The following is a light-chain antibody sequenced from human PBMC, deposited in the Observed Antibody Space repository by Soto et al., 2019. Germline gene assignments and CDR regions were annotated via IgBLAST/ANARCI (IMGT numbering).Light chain of an antibody. J-gene: IGKJ1*01. CDR1: QSVSSN. CDR2: GAS. Sequence: EIVMTQSPATLSVSPGERATLSCRASQSVSSNLAWYQQKPGQAPRLLIYGASTRATGIPARFSGSGSGTGFTLTISSLQSEDFAVYYCQQYNNWAPRTFGQGTKVEIK. V-gene: IGKV3-15*01. CDR3: QQYNNWAPRT.